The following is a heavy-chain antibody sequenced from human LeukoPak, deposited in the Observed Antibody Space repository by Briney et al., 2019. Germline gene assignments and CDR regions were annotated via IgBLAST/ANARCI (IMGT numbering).Heavy chain of an antibody. Sequence: SETLSLTCTVSGGSISSYYWSWIRQPPGKGLEWIGYIYYSGSTNYNPSLKSRVTISVDTSKNQFSLKLSSVTAADTAVYYCARRRKVQGTYYGMDVWGQGTTVTVSS. CDR3: ARRRKVQGTYYGMDV. CDR2: IYYSGST. V-gene: IGHV4-59*08. J-gene: IGHJ6*02. CDR1: GGSISSYY. D-gene: IGHD3-10*01.